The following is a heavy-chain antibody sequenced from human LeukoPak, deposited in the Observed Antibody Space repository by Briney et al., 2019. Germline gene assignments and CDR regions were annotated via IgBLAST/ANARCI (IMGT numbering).Heavy chain of an antibody. CDR2: IKQDGSEK. CDR1: GFTFNDYW. V-gene: IGHV3-7*01. D-gene: IGHD3-3*01. CDR3: ARDGRFSYGAFDI. Sequence: GGSLRLSCVASGFTFNDYWMTWVRQAPGKGLECVANIKQDGSEKFYVDSVKGRFTISRDNAKNSLYLQMNSLRAEDTAVYYCARDGRFSYGAFDIWGQGTMVTVSS. J-gene: IGHJ3*02.